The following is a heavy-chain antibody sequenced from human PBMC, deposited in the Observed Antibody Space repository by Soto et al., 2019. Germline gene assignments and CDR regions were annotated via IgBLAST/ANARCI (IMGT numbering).Heavy chain of an antibody. CDR1: GYTFTSYG. CDR3: ARDLVDCSSTSCPEDKNWFDP. D-gene: IGHD2-2*01. J-gene: IGHJ5*02. V-gene: IGHV1-18*01. CDR2: ISAYNGNT. Sequence: ASVKVSCKASGYTFTSYGISWVRQAPGQGLEWMGWISAYNGNTNYAQKLQGRVTMTTDTSTSTAYMELRSLRSDDTAVYYRARDLVDCSSTSCPEDKNWFDPWGQGTLVTVSS.